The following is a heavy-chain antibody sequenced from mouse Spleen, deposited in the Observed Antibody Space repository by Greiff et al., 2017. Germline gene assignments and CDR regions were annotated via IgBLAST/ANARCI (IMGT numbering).Heavy chain of an antibody. J-gene: IGHJ3*01. CDR1: GFTFSDYY. CDR3: ARGKTGTGFAY. V-gene: IGHV5-4*02. D-gene: IGHD4-1*01. Sequence: EVQRVESGGGLVKPGGSLKLSCAASGFTFSDYYMYWVRQTPEKRLEWVATISDGGSYTYYPDSVKGRFTISRDNAKNNLYLQMSSLKSEDTAMYYCARGKTGTGFAYWGQGTLVTVSA. CDR2: ISDGGSYT.